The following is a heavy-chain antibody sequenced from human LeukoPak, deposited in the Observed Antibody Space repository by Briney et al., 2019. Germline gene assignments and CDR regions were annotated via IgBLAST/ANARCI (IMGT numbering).Heavy chain of an antibody. CDR1: GGSFSGYY. CDR3: ARGGMETTVTTPDY. Sequence: SETLSLTCAVYGGSFSGYYWSWIRQPPGKGLEWIGEINHSGSTNYNPSLKSRVTISVDTSKNQFSLKLSSVTAADTAVYYCARGGMETTVTTPDYWGQGTLVTVSS. V-gene: IGHV4-34*01. D-gene: IGHD4-17*01. CDR2: INHSGST. J-gene: IGHJ4*02.